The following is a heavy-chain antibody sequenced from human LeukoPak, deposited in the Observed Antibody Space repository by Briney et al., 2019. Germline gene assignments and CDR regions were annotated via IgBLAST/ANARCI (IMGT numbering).Heavy chain of an antibody. Sequence: PGGSLRLSCTSSGFTFSSYWMSWVRQAPGKGPEWVAHIKENGNEQYYADSVKGRFTISRDNAKKSLCLQMNSLRAEDTALYYCARGPGDFDASDIWGQGTTVTVSS. CDR2: IKENGNEQ. V-gene: IGHV3-7*01. D-gene: IGHD1-14*01. J-gene: IGHJ3*02. CDR1: GFTFSSYW. CDR3: ARGPGDFDASDI.